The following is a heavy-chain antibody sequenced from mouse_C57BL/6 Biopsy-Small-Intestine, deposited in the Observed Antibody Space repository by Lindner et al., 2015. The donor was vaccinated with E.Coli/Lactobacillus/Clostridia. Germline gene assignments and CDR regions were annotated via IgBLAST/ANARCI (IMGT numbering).Heavy chain of an antibody. Sequence: VQLQESGPELVKPGASVKISCKASGYTFTDYNMDWVKQSHGKSLEWIGDINPNNGGAVYNQKFKGKATLTVDKSSSTAYMELRSLSSEDTAVYYCARGGYYGSDGSFDFWGQGTTLTVSS. J-gene: IGHJ2*01. CDR2: INPNNGGA. D-gene: IGHD2-2*01. CDR3: ARGGYYGSDGSFDF. CDR1: GYTFTDYN. V-gene: IGHV1-18*01.